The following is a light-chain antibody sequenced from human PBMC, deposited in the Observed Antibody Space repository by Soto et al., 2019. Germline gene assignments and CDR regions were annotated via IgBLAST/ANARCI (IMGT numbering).Light chain of an antibody. CDR1: SSNIGAGYD. CDR3: QSYDSSLSCVV. V-gene: IGLV1-40*01. J-gene: IGLJ2*01. CDR2: GNN. Sequence: QSVLTQPPSVSGAPGQRVTISCSGSSSNIGAGYDVPWYQQLPGTAPKLLIYGNNNRPSGVPDRFSGSKSGTSASLAITGLQAEDEADYYCQSYDSSLSCVVFGGGTKLTVL.